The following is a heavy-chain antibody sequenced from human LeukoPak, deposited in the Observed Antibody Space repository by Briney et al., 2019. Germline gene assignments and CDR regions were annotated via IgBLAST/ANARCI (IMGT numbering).Heavy chain of an antibody. D-gene: IGHD2-15*01. CDR3: AKDRGPALGYCSGGSCYSQYWYFDL. CDR2: ISAYNGNR. Sequence: ASVKVSCKASGYTFTSYGISWVRPAPGQGLEWMGWISAYNGNRNYAQKLQGRVTMTTDTSTSTAYMELRSLRSDDTAVYYCAKDRGPALGYCSGGSCYSQYWYFDLWGRGTLVTVSS. V-gene: IGHV1-18*01. J-gene: IGHJ2*01. CDR1: GYTFTSYG.